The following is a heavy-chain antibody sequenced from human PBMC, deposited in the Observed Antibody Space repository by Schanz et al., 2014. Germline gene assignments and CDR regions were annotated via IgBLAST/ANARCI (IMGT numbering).Heavy chain of an antibody. CDR2: INPSGGST. CDR3: AKGSRSGSKVMDV. J-gene: IGHJ6*03. CDR1: GYIFGSHG. V-gene: IGHV1-46*01. Sequence: QLMQSGSEVRKPGASVKVSCKASGYIFGSHGMTWVRQAPGQGLEWMGIINPSGGSTSYAQKFQGRVTMTRDTSTSTVYMELSSLRSEDTALYYCAKGSRSGSKVMDVWGKGTTVTVPS. D-gene: IGHD3-10*01.